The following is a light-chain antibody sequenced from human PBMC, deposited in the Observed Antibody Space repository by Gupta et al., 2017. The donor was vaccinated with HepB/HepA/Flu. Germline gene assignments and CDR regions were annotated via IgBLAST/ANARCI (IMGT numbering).Light chain of an antibody. CDR3: SAYTSSSTWV. Sequence: QSALSQPASVSASPGQSHPILCTGTSRDVGGYKFVSWYQQHPGKAPKLMIYDVGNRPSGVSNRFSGSKSGNTASLTISGLQAEDEGEYYCSAYTSSSTWVFGGGTKLTVL. CDR1: SRDVGGYKF. CDR2: DVG. V-gene: IGLV2-14*01. J-gene: IGLJ3*02.